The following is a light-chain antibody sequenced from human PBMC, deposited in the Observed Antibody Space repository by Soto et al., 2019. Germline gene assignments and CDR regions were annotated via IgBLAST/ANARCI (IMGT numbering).Light chain of an antibody. CDR1: SSDVGGYNY. Sequence: QSALTQPPSASGSPGQSVTISCTGTSSDVGGYNYVSWYQQHPGKAPKLMIYEVSKRPSGVPDRFSGSKSGNTASLTVSGLQAEDEADYYCSSYAGGNNYVFVAGTKVTVL. J-gene: IGLJ1*01. CDR2: EVS. CDR3: SSYAGGNNYV. V-gene: IGLV2-8*01.